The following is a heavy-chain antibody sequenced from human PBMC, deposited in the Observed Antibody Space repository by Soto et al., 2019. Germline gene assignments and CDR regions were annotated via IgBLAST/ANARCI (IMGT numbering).Heavy chain of an antibody. CDR3: ARGGVVVAATFDC. Sequence: QVQLVQSGAEVKKPGSSVKVSCKASGGTFSSYTISWVRQAPGQGLEWMGRIIPILGIANYAQKFQGRVTITADKSTSTAYMELSSLRSEDTAVYYCARGGVVVAATFDCWGQGTLVTVSS. J-gene: IGHJ4*02. CDR2: IIPILGIA. CDR1: GGTFSSYT. D-gene: IGHD2-15*01. V-gene: IGHV1-69*02.